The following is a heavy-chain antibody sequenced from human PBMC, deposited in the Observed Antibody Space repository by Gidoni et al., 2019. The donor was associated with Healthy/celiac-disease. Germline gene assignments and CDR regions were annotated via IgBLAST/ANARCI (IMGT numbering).Heavy chain of an antibody. CDR3: AKALSIAARRYYGMDV. CDR2: ISWNSGSI. J-gene: IGHJ6*02. Sequence: EVQLVESGGGLVQPGRSLRLSCAASGFTFDDYAMHWVRQAPGKGLEWVSGISWNSGSIGYADSVKGRFTISRDNAKNSLYLQMNSLRAEDTALYYCAKALSIAARRYYGMDVWGQGTTVTVSS. D-gene: IGHD6-6*01. V-gene: IGHV3-9*01. CDR1: GFTFDDYA.